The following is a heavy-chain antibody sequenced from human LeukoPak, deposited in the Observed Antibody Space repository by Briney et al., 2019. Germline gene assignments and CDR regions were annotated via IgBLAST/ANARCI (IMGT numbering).Heavy chain of an antibody. Sequence: AETLSLTCTVSGGSISSYYWSWIRQPAGKGLEWVGRIYTSGSTNYNPSLKSRVTMSVDTPKNQFSLKLSSATAADTAVYYCARPARGLPDAFDIWAQGTMVTVSS. J-gene: IGHJ3*02. V-gene: IGHV4-4*07. D-gene: IGHD1-26*01. CDR3: ARPARGLPDAFDI. CDR1: GGSISSYY. CDR2: IYTSGST.